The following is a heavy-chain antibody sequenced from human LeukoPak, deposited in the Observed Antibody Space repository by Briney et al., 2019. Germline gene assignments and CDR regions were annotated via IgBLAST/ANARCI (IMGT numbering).Heavy chain of an antibody. Sequence: EGSLRLSCAASGFTFSSYAMSWVRQAPGKGLEWVSAVSGRADSTCYADSVKGRFTISRDNSKNTLYLQMNSLRAEDTAVYYCVREGYSSSFGYWGQGTLVTVSS. J-gene: IGHJ4*02. CDR2: VSGRADST. CDR1: GFTFSSYA. V-gene: IGHV3-23*01. CDR3: VREGYSSSFGY. D-gene: IGHD6-6*01.